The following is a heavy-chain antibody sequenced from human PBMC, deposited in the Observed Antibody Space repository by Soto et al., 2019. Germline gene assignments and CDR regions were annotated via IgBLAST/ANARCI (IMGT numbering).Heavy chain of an antibody. J-gene: IGHJ4*02. Sequence: SETLSRTCTVSGGSISSGDYYWSWIRQPPGKGLEWIGYIYYSGSTYYNPSLKSRVTISVDTSKNQLSLKLSSVTAADTAVYYCARGHDFWSGYYYIDYWGQGTLVTVSS. CDR1: GGSISSGDYY. CDR3: ARGHDFWSGYYYIDY. CDR2: IYYSGST. V-gene: IGHV4-30-4*01. D-gene: IGHD3-3*01.